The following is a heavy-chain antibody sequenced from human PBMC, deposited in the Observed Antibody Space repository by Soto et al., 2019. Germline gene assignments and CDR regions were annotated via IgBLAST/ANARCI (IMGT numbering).Heavy chain of an antibody. Sequence: QVQLVESGGGVVQPGRSLRLSCAASGFTFSSYAMHWVRQAPGKGLEWVAVISHDGSNKYYADSVKGRFTISRDNSKNALYLQMNSLRAEDTAVYYCARDDGRNSTHGYWGQGTLVTVSP. CDR1: GFTFSSYA. J-gene: IGHJ4*02. CDR2: ISHDGSNK. V-gene: IGHV3-30-3*01. CDR3: ARDDGRNSTHGY.